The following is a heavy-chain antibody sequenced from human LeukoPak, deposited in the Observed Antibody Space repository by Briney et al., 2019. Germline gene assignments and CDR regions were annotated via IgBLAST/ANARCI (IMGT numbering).Heavy chain of an antibody. Sequence: PSETLSLTCTVSGGSISSYYWSWIRQPPGKGLEGIAYIYYSGSTNYNPSLKSRVTISVDTSKNQFSLNLSSVTAADTAVYYCARHPPKSFFDYWGQGTLVTVSS. D-gene: IGHD1-26*01. V-gene: IGHV4-59*08. J-gene: IGHJ4*02. CDR2: IYYSGST. CDR3: ARHPPKSFFDY. CDR1: GGSISSYY.